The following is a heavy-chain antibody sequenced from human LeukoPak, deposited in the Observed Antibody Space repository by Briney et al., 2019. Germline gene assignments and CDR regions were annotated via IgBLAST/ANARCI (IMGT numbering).Heavy chain of an antibody. CDR2: IIPILGIA. Sequence: SVTVSCKASGGTFSSYTISWVRQAPGQGLEWMGRIIPILGIAHYAQKFQGRVTITADKSTSTAYMELSSLRSEDTAVYYCAFEGMATLDAFYICGQGTMVTVSS. J-gene: IGHJ3*02. CDR1: GGTFSSYT. CDR3: AFEGMATLDAFYI. D-gene: IGHD5-24*01. V-gene: IGHV1-69*02.